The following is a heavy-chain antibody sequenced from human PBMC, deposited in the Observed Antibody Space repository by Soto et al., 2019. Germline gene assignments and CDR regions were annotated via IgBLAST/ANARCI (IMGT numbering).Heavy chain of an antibody. V-gene: IGHV1-18*01. Sequence: QIQLVQSGPELRKPGASVKVSCKASAYAFTTYGISWVRQAPGQGLEWMGWISGYNSQTNYAQKFRGRVTFSTDTSTSTADMELRSLRSDDSAMYCCARDGRKELWVEGRNAMDVWGQGTTVTVSS. D-gene: IGHD1-26*01. CDR1: AYAFTTYG. CDR2: ISGYNSQT. J-gene: IGHJ6*02. CDR3: ARDGRKELWVEGRNAMDV.